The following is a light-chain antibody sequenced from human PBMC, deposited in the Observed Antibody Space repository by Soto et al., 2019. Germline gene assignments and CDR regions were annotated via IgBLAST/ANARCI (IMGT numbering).Light chain of an antibody. CDR1: QIVSSSY. J-gene: IGKJ1*01. CDR3: QQYGSSGT. Sequence: EIVLTQSPGTVSVSPGERATLSFMASQIVSSSYLAWYQQKPGQAPRLLIYGASNRATGIPDRFSGSGSGTDFTLTISRLEPEDFAVYYCQQYGSSGTFGQGTKVDIK. V-gene: IGKV3-20*01. CDR2: GAS.